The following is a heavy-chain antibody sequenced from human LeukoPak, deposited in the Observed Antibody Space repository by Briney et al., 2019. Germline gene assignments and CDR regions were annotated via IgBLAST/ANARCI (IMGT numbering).Heavy chain of an antibody. J-gene: IGHJ4*02. CDR1: GFTFSDYY. CDR3: AKDRSSSWFTFDY. Sequence: GGSLRFSCAASGFTFSDYYMSWIRQAPGKGLEWVSYISSSGSTIYYADSVKGRFTISRDNAKNSLYLQMNSLRAEDTAVYYYAKDRSSSWFTFDYWGQGTLVTVSS. D-gene: IGHD6-13*01. V-gene: IGHV3-11*04. CDR2: ISSSGSTI.